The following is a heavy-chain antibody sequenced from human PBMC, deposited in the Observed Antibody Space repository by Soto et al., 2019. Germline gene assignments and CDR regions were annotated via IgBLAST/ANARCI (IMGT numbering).Heavy chain of an antibody. CDR1: GFSLSTSGVG. D-gene: IGHD2-15*01. CDR2: IYWDDDK. J-gene: IGHJ5*02. Sequence: QITLKESGPTLVKPTQTLTLTCTFSGFSLSTSGVGVGWIRQPPGKALEWLALIYWDDDKRYSPSLKSRLTTSKHAFKHLLFFTMIIVAPGYTATYFQVHSPDCRGGSCYSGVPSWFDPWGECTMITVSS. V-gene: IGHV2-5*02. CDR3: VHSPDCRGGSCYSGVPSWFDP.